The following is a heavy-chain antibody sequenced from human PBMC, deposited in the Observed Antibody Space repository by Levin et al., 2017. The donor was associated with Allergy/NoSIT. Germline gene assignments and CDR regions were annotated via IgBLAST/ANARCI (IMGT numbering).Heavy chain of an antibody. CDR3: VRGGCRSTSCLDN. CDR1: GFTFSSFY. J-gene: IGHJ4*02. D-gene: IGHD2-2*01. V-gene: IGHV3-74*01. CDR2: IISDGSTT. Sequence: GESLKISCAASGFTFSSFYMHWVRQAPGKGLVWVSRIISDGSTTNYADSVRGRFTISRDNAKNMLYLQMNSLGAEDTALYYCVRGGCRSTSCLDNWGQGTLVTVSS.